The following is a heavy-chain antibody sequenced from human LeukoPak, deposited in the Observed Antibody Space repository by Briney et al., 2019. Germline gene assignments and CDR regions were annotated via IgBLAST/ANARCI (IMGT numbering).Heavy chain of an antibody. V-gene: IGHV3-30*02. Sequence: GGSLRLSCAASGFSFSSYGMHWVRQAPGKGLEWVAFIRYDGTNKYYADSVKGRFTISRDNSKNTLYLQMNSLRAEDTAVYYCARHFSGVTGYTYGRGIDYWGQGTLVTVSS. J-gene: IGHJ4*02. CDR3: ARHFSGVTGYTYGRGIDY. CDR2: IRYDGTNK. D-gene: IGHD5-18*01. CDR1: GFSFSSYG.